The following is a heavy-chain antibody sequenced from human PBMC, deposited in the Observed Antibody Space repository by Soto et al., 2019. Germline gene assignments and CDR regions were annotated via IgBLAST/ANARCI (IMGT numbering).Heavy chain of an antibody. CDR1: GASIRSGNYY. Sequence: SETLSLTCTVSGASIRSGNYYWTWIRQLPGKGLEWIGYVHYSGTTYSNPSLKSRVSISVDTSKNQFSLTVNSVTAADTAVYYCARENVVVVPTARGWFDPWGQGTLVTVSS. D-gene: IGHD2-2*01. V-gene: IGHV4-31*03. J-gene: IGHJ5*02. CDR3: ARENVVVVPTARGWFDP. CDR2: VHYSGTT.